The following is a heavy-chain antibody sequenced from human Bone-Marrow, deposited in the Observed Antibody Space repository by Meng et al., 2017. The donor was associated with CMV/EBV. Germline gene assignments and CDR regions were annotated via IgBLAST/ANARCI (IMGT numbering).Heavy chain of an antibody. Sequence: GESLKTSCAASGFTFSSYWMSWVRQAPGKGLEWVANIKQDGREKYYVDSVKGRFTISRDNAKNSLYLQMNSLRAEDTAVYYCSRESAWYSYGYGDYYYGMDVWGQGTTVTGYS. CDR1: GFTFSSYW. CDR2: IKQDGREK. CDR3: SRESAWYSYGYGDYYYGMDV. D-gene: IGHD5-18*01. V-gene: IGHV3-7*01. J-gene: IGHJ6*01.